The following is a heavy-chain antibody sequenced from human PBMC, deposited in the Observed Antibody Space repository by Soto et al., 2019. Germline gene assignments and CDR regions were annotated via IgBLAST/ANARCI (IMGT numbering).Heavy chain of an antibody. Sequence: QVQLVESGGGVVQPGRSLRLSCAASGFTFSSYGMHWVRQAPGKGLEWVAVISSEGSNKYYADSVKGRFTISRDNSKNTLYLQMNSIRAEHTAVYYCAKDRGEYYYGSGSYYIGYGMDVWGQGTTVTVSS. CDR2: ISSEGSNK. CDR1: GFTFSSYG. CDR3: AKDRGEYYYGSGSYYIGYGMDV. V-gene: IGHV3-30*18. D-gene: IGHD3-10*01. J-gene: IGHJ6*02.